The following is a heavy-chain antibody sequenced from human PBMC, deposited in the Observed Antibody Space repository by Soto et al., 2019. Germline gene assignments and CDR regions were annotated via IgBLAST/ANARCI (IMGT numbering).Heavy chain of an antibody. CDR1: GFTFSIYA. Sequence: GGSLRLSCAASGFTFSIYAMHWVRQAPGKGLEYVSAISSNGGSTYYADSVKGRFTISRDNSKNTLYLQMGSLRAEDMAVYYCARGGYSTFFDAFDIWGPGTMVTVSS. D-gene: IGHD6-13*01. CDR3: ARGGYSTFFDAFDI. CDR2: ISSNGGST. V-gene: IGHV3-64*02. J-gene: IGHJ3*02.